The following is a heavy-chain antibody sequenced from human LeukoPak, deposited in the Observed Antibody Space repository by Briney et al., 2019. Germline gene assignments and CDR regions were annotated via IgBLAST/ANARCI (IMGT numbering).Heavy chain of an antibody. CDR3: ARLSGSYGGNFDY. D-gene: IGHD1-26*01. V-gene: IGHV4-39*01. CDR1: GGSISSSSYY. Sequence: SQTLSLTCTVSGGSISSSSYYWGWIRQPPGKGLEWIGSIYYSGSTYYNPSLKSRVTISVDTSKNQFSLKLSSVTAADTAVYYCARLSGSYGGNFDYWGQGTLVTVSS. CDR2: IYYSGST. J-gene: IGHJ4*02.